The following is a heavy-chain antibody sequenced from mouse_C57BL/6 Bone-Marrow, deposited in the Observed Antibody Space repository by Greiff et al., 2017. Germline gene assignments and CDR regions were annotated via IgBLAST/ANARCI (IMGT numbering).Heavy chain of an antibody. V-gene: IGHV1-55*01. D-gene: IGHD2-3*01. CDR2: IYPGSGST. J-gene: IGHJ4*01. CDR3: ARGLLRYAMDY. CDR1: GYTFTSYW. Sequence: VQLQQSGAELVKPGASVKMSCKASGYTFTSYWITWVKQRPGQGLEWIGDIYPGSGSTNYNEKFKSKATLTVDTSSSTAYMQLSSLTSEDSAVYYCARGLLRYAMDYWGQGTSVTGSS.